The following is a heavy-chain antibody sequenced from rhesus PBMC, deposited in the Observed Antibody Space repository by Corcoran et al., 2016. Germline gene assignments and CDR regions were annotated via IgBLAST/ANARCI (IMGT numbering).Heavy chain of an antibody. CDR1: GGSFSRSW. D-gene: IGHD5-12*01. V-gene: IGHV4-160*01. CDR2: IYGSSGST. J-gene: IGHJ4*01. Sequence: QVQLQESGPGLVTPSETLSLTCAVSGGSFSRSWWGWIRQPPGKGLEWIGNIYGSSGSTEYNPSLKSRATISRDTSKNQFSLRLSSVTAADTAVYYSAKAIGIGYSYSLTSYYFDYWGQGVLVTVSS. CDR3: AKAIGIGYSYSLTSYYFDY.